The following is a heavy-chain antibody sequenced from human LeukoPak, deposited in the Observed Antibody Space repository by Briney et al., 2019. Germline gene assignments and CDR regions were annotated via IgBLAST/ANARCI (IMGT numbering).Heavy chain of an antibody. V-gene: IGHV3-21*01. J-gene: IGHJ5*02. CDR1: GFTFSSYA. D-gene: IGHD3-22*01. Sequence: GGSLRLSCAASGFTFSSYAMNWVRQAPGKGLEWVSSISSSSSYIHYADSVKGRFTISRDNAKNSLYLQMNSLRAEDTAVYYCARDAGDLNYYDSSGSYNWFDPWGQGTLVTVSS. CDR2: ISSSSSYI. CDR3: ARDAGDLNYYDSSGSYNWFDP.